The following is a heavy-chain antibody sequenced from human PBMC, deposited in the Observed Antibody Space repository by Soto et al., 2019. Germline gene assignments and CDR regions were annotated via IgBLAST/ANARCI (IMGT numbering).Heavy chain of an antibody. Sequence: QVQLVQSGAEVKKPGASVKVSCKASGYTFTGYFMHWVRQAPGQGLEWMGWINSNSGATKYAQKFQGRVTLSRDTSISTAYMALGGLRSDDTAVYYCARGGGTILAPLPWGQGTLVTVSS. CDR3: ARGGGTILAPLP. J-gene: IGHJ5*02. CDR2: INSNSGAT. V-gene: IGHV1-2*02. CDR1: GYTFTGYF. D-gene: IGHD3-3*01.